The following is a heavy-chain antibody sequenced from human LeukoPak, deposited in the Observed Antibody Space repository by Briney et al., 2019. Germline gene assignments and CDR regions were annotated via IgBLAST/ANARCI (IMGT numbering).Heavy chain of an antibody. Sequence: ASVKVSYKASGYTFTGYYMHWVRQAPGQGLEWMGWINPNSGGTNYAQKFQGRVTMTRDTSISTAYMELSRLRSDDTTVYYCASAMMVRGVMAPYYYYMDVWGKGTTVTVSS. D-gene: IGHD3-10*01. CDR1: GYTFTGYY. V-gene: IGHV1-2*02. J-gene: IGHJ6*03. CDR3: ASAMMVRGVMAPYYYYMDV. CDR2: INPNSGGT.